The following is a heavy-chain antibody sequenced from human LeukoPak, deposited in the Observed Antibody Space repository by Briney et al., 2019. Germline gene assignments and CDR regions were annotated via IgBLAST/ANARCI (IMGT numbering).Heavy chain of an antibody. CDR3: AKSMTLQWRGFFDL. Sequence: GGSLRLSCAASGFTFSSYAMHWVRKAPGKGLEWVAVISYDGSNKYYADSVKGRFTISRDNSKNTLYLQKNSLRADDTAIYYCAKSMTLQWRGFFDLWGRGTHVTVSS. J-gene: IGHJ2*01. CDR1: GFTFSSYA. V-gene: IGHV3-30*04. D-gene: IGHD6-19*01. CDR2: ISYDGSNK.